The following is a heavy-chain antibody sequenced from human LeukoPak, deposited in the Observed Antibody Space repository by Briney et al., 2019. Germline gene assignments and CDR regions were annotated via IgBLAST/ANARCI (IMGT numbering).Heavy chain of an antibody. CDR1: AFTFSGYS. CDR2: ISSSSSIM. D-gene: IGHD3-10*01. V-gene: IGHV3-48*02. J-gene: IGHJ4*02. Sequence: GGSLRLSCAASAFTFSGYSMTWVRQAPGKGLEWVSYISSSSSIMSYADSVKGRFTISIDNAKNSLYLQMNSLRDEDTAVYYCVRESRFHFDYWGQGTLVTVSS. CDR3: VRESRFHFDY.